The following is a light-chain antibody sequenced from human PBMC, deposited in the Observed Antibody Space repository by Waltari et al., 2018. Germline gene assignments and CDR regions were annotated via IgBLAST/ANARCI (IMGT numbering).Light chain of an antibody. Sequence: QSALTQPPSASGAPGQRVTISCSGGGSNIGTNFVYWYKQLPGSAPKLLMYRTDQRPSGVPDRFSGSKSGTSGSLAIRGLRAEDEADYYCASWDGTLSGWLFGGGTTLTVL. CDR2: RTD. CDR1: GSNIGTNF. CDR3: ASWDGTLSGWL. V-gene: IGLV1-47*01. J-gene: IGLJ3*02.